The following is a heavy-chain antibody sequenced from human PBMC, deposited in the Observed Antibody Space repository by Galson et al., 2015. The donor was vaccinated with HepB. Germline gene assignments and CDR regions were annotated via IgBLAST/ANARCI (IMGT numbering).Heavy chain of an antibody. CDR3: ARAYSSSVGVYYYGMDV. Sequence: SETLSLTCTVSGGSVSSGSYYWSWIRQPPGKGLEWIGYIYYSGSTNYNPSLKSRVTISVDTSKNQFSLKLSSVTAADTAVYYCARAYSSSVGVYYYGMDVWGQGTTVTVS. CDR1: GGSVSSGSYY. D-gene: IGHD6-13*01. V-gene: IGHV4-61*01. CDR2: IYYSGST. J-gene: IGHJ6*02.